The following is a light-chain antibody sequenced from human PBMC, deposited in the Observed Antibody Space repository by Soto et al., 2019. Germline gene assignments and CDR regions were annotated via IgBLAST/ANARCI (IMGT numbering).Light chain of an antibody. CDR3: SAYTARSTLV. J-gene: IGLJ3*02. Sequence: QSALTQPASVSGSAGQSITISCSGTMRDVGAYNLVSWYQQHPGTAPKLIIYEVRNRPSGISSRFSGSRSGNTASLTISGLQSEDEGHYYCSAYTARSTLVFGGGTKLTVL. CDR1: MRDVGAYNL. V-gene: IGLV2-14*01. CDR2: EVR.